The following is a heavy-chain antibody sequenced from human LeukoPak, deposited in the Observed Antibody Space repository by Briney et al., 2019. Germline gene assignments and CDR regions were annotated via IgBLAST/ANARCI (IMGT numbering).Heavy chain of an antibody. Sequence: SETLSLTCTDSGGSISSYYWSWIRQPPGKGLEWIGYIYYSGSTNYNPSLKSRVTISVDTSKNQFSLKLSSVTAADTAVYYCAREWRSSSWYPDYYYYGMDVWGQGTTVTVSS. CDR1: GGSISSYY. CDR3: AREWRSSSWYPDYYYYGMDV. V-gene: IGHV4-59*01. J-gene: IGHJ6*02. CDR2: IYYSGST. D-gene: IGHD6-13*01.